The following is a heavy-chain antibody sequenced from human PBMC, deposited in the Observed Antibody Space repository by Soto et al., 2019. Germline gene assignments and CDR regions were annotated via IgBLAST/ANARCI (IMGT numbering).Heavy chain of an antibody. D-gene: IGHD5-12*01. J-gene: IGHJ5*02. V-gene: IGHV1-18*01. CDR1: GYTFFTYS. CDR2: ISTYSGDT. CDR3: ARHHGPTTSENWFDP. Sequence: ASVKGYWKAAGYTFFTYSISWVRQAPGQGLEWMGWISTYSGDTKYAQKFQGRVTMTTDTSTTTAYLELRSLRSDDTAVYYCARHHGPTTSENWFDPWGQGTLVTVSS.